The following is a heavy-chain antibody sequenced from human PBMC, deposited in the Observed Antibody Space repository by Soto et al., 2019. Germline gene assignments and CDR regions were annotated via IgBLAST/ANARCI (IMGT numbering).Heavy chain of an antibody. CDR2: ISWNGGTI. V-gene: IGHV3-9*01. D-gene: IGHD6-19*01. J-gene: IGHJ4*02. CDR3: TRVSSGFIKSFDY. CDR1: GFTFDDYA. Sequence: GGSLRLSCAASGFTFDDYAIHWVRQAPGKGLEWVSGISWNGGTIDYADSVKGRFTVSRDNTKNFSYLQMNSLRTEDTALYYCTRVSSGFIKSFDYWGQGALVTVSS.